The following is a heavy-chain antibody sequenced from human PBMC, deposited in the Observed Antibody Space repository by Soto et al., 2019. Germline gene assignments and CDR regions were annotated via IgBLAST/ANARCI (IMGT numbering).Heavy chain of an antibody. CDR3: TTYSSLDY. J-gene: IGHJ4*02. CDR2: IYSGGST. D-gene: IGHD2-21*01. CDR1: GFTVSNNY. V-gene: IGHV3-53*02. Sequence: EVHLVETGGGLIHPGGSLRLSCAASGFTVSNNYMSWDRQAPGQGLEWVSLIYSGGSTFYADSAKGRFTISRDNSKNTLFPQMNSLRAEDTAVYFCTTYSSLDYWGQGTLVTVSS.